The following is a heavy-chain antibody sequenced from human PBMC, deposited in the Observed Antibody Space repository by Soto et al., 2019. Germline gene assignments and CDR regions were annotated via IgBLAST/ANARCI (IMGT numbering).Heavy chain of an antibody. CDR1: GFSFSSYA. CDR3: AKARHDNKYDLRHGSGPVAY. V-gene: IGHV3-23*01. Sequence: EVQLLESGGGLVQPGGSLRLSCAASGFSFSSYAMTWVRQAPGKGLEWVSGISGTAASTYYADSVKGRFTISRDNSKNTLFLHMNTLRAEDMAVYYWAKARHDNKYDLRHGSGPVAYWGQGTLVTVSS. J-gene: IGHJ4*02. CDR2: ISGTAAST. D-gene: IGHD3-10*01.